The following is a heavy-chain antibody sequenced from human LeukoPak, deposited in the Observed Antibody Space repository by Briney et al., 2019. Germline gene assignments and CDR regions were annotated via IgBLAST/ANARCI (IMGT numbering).Heavy chain of an antibody. J-gene: IGHJ3*02. D-gene: IGHD6-13*01. Sequence: GGSLRLSCAASGFTFSSYWMSWVRQAPGKGLEWVANIKQDGSEKYYVDSVKGRFTISRDNAKNSLYLQMNSLRAEDTAVYYCARDPHSNRDAFDMWGQGTMVTVSS. CDR2: IKQDGSEK. CDR1: GFTFSSYW. CDR3: ARDPHSNRDAFDM. V-gene: IGHV3-7*01.